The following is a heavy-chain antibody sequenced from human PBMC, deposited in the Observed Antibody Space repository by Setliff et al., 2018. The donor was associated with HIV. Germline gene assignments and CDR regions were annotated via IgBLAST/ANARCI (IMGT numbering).Heavy chain of an antibody. D-gene: IGHD3-10*01. CDR1: GGTFNIYS. V-gene: IGHV1-69*16. Sequence: SVKVSCKASGGTFNIYSISWVRQAPGQGLQWMGGIIPIVGTPNYAQKFLGRVTLTRDTSLNTFYMELTNLRSEDTAFYYCARGRKDLTMVRVPNFDYWGQGTLVTVSS. J-gene: IGHJ4*02. CDR3: ARGRKDLTMVRVPNFDY. CDR2: IIPIVGTP.